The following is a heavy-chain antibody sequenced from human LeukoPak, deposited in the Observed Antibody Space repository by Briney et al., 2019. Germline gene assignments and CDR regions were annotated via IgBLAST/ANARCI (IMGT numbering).Heavy chain of an antibody. J-gene: IGHJ4*02. Sequence: PSETLSLTCTVSGGSISSGGYYWSWIRQHPGKGLEWIGYIYYSGSTYYNPSLKSRVTITVDTSKNQFSLKLSSVTAADTAVYYCATTKRIYEALYYFDYWGQGTLVTVSS. V-gene: IGHV4-31*03. CDR2: IYYSGST. CDR3: ATTKRIYEALYYFDY. D-gene: IGHD3-22*01. CDR1: GGSISSGGYY.